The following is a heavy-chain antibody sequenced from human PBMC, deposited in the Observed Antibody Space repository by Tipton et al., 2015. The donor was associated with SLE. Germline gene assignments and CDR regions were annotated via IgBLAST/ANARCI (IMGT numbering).Heavy chain of an antibody. J-gene: IGHJ5*02. CDR1: GGSITSNGVH. D-gene: IGHD3-22*01. V-gene: IGHV4-39*07. CDR2: VHHTGGN. Sequence: TLSLTCSVAGGSITSNGVHWAWIRQPPGKGLEWVGEVHHTGGNNYNPSLRSRVTISMDTSKSQFSLTLKSVTAADTAVYFCARGELIEGFDPWGQGTLVTVAA. CDR3: ARGELIEGFDP.